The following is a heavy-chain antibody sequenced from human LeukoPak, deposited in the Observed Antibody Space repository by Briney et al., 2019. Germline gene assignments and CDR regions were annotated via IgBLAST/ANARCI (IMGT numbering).Heavy chain of an antibody. CDR1: GGSITNYY. D-gene: IGHD3-22*01. CDR3: ARGDYYYDSSGYYFVLDS. CDR2: LYYTGST. J-gene: IGHJ4*02. V-gene: IGHV4-59*01. Sequence: PSETLSLTCTVSGGSITNYYWSWIRQPPGKGLEWIGYLYYTGSTNYNPSLKSRVTISLDTSKKQFSLRLSSVTAADTAVYYCARGDYYYDSSGYYFVLDSWGQGTLVTVSS.